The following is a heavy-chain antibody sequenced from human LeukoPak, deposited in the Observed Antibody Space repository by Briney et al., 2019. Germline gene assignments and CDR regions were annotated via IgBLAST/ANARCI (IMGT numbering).Heavy chain of an antibody. Sequence: GGSLRLSCAASGFTFSRYWMSRVRQAPGKGLEWVSAISGSGGSTYYADSVKGRFTTSRDNSKNTLYLQMNSLRAEDTAVYYCAKDGSYYDSSGYYFDYWGQGTLVTVSS. J-gene: IGHJ4*02. CDR1: GFTFSRYW. CDR2: ISGSGGST. D-gene: IGHD3-22*01. CDR3: AKDGSYYDSSGYYFDY. V-gene: IGHV3-23*01.